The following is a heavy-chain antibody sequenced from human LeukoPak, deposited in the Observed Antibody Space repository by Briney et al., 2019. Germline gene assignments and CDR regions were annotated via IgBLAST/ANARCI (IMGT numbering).Heavy chain of an antibody. Sequence: GGSLRLSCAAPGFTFGSPWIHWVRQAPGKGLVWVSRINSDGSATAYADSVKGRFTISRDNAENTLYLQMNSLRAEDTAVYYCARGTAGYHSSYFDYWGQGTLVTVSS. J-gene: IGHJ4*02. D-gene: IGHD3-16*02. V-gene: IGHV3-74*01. CDR2: INSDGSAT. CDR3: ARGTAGYHSSYFDY. CDR1: GFTFGSPW.